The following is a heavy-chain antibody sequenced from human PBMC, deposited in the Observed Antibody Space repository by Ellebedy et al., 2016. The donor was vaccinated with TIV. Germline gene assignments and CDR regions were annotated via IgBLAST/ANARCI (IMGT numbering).Heavy chain of an antibody. CDR1: GFTFNDYA. Sequence: SLKISCAASGFTFNDYAMHWVRQAPGKGLEWVSNISWNSGSIDYADSVEGRFTISRDNAKNSLYLQMNSLRAEDTALYYCAKGSIAVAGTCLDYWGQGTLVTVSS. D-gene: IGHD6-19*01. CDR3: AKGSIAVAGTCLDY. J-gene: IGHJ4*02. CDR2: ISWNSGSI. V-gene: IGHV3-9*01.